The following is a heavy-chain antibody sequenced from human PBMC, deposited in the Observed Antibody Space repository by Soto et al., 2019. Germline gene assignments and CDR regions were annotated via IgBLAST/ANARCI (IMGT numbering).Heavy chain of an antibody. CDR3: AKGPEIQLWQSNWFDP. J-gene: IGHJ5*02. Sequence: EVQLLESGGGVVQPGASLRLSCAASGFTFSSYAMGWVRQAPGKGLEWVSGITSGGSTYYADSVKGRFTISRDNSKNTLYLQMNSLRAEDTAVYYCAKGPEIQLWQSNWFDPWGQGTLVTVSS. CDR1: GFTFSSYA. D-gene: IGHD5-18*01. V-gene: IGHV3-23*01. CDR2: ITSGGST.